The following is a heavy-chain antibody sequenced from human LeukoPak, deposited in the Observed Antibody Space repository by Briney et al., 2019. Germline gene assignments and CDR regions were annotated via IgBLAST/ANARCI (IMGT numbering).Heavy chain of an antibody. CDR1: GXTFSSYP. J-gene: IGHJ4*02. Sequence: GGSLRLSCSASGXTFSSYPMHWVRQAPGKELEYVSAISRNGDTTYYADSAKGRFTISRDNPKNTLYLQMSSLRPEDTAIYYCVKEGRSYYDYWGQGTLVTVSS. CDR3: VKEGRSYYDY. D-gene: IGHD3-10*01. CDR2: ISRNGDTT. V-gene: IGHV3-64D*06.